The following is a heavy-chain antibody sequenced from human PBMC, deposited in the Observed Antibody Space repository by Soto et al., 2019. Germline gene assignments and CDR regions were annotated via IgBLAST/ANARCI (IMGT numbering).Heavy chain of an antibody. CDR2: VIPIFSIV. CDR3: ARGRTIFGVVNFDY. CDR1: GGTFSNSP. V-gene: IGHV1-69*01. D-gene: IGHD3-3*01. Sequence: QVQLVQSGAEVKRPGSSEKVSCKASGGTFSNSPIAWVRLAPGQGLEWMGGVIPIFSIVKYAQKFQGRVTITADDSTSTAYMELSSLTSEDTAVYYCARGRTIFGVVNFDYWGQGTLVTVSS. J-gene: IGHJ4*02.